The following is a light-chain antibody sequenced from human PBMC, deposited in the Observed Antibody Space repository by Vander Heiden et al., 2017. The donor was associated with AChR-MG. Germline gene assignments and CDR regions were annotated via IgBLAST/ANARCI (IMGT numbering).Light chain of an antibody. Sequence: IVLTQSPGTLSLSPGDRATLSCRASQSVTSDNLAWYQQKPGQAPRLLIFGASRRATGIPDRFSGSGSGTDYTLTISRLEPEDFAVYYCQHYGPSRPLYIFGQGTKLEVK. CDR1: QSVTSDN. CDR2: GAS. CDR3: QHYGPSRPLYI. J-gene: IGKJ2*01. V-gene: IGKV3-20*01.